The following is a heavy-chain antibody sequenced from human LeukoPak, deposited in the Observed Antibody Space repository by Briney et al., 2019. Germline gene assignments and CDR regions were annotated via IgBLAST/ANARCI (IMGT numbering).Heavy chain of an antibody. CDR2: VYAGDSDA. CDR3: ARRVYSGNAYYFDY. CDR1: GYKFINYG. D-gene: IGHD1-26*01. J-gene: IGHJ4*02. V-gene: IGHV5-51*01. Sequence: GESLKISCKGSGYKFINYGIGWVRQMPGKGLEWMGIVYAGDSDARYSPSFQGQVTISADQSITTAYLQWRSLKASDTAMYYCARRVYSGNAYYFDYWGQGTLVAVSS.